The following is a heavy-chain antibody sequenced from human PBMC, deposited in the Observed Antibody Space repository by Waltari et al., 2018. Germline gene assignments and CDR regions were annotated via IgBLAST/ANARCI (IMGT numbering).Heavy chain of an antibody. D-gene: IGHD3-10*01. Sequence: QVQLQESGPGLVKPSGTLSLICSVSGGSVNSREWWTWVRQPPGKGLEWIGEVYHSGNTNYNPSLKSRVTISVDKTRNQFSWDLTSVTAADTAVYYCVRRGEGTMVYNDAFDFWGLGTKVTVSS. V-gene: IGHV4-4*02. CDR1: GGSVNSREW. CDR2: VYHSGNT. CDR3: VRRGEGTMVYNDAFDF. J-gene: IGHJ3*01.